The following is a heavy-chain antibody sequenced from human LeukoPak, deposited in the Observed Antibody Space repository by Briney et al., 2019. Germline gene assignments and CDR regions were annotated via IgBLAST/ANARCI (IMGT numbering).Heavy chain of an antibody. J-gene: IGHJ4*02. V-gene: IGHV3-21*01. CDR1: GFTFSSYS. Sequence: GGSLRLSCAASGFTFSSYSMNWVRQAPGKGLEWVSSISSSSSYIYYADSVKGRFTISRDNAKNSLYLQMNSLRAEDTAVYYCARARVGATEFDYWGQGNLVTVSS. CDR2: ISSSSSYI. CDR3: ARARVGATEFDY. D-gene: IGHD1-26*01.